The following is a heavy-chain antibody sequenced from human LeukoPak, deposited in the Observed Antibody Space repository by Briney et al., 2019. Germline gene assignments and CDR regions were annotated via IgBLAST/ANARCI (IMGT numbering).Heavy chain of an antibody. Sequence: GGSLRLSCAASGFTVSSNYMSWVRQAPGKGLEWVSVIYSGGSTYYADSVKGRFTISRDNSKNTLYLQMNSLRAEDTAVYYCARDRGSSSCSDYWGQGTLVTVSS. D-gene: IGHD6-6*01. J-gene: IGHJ4*02. CDR3: ARDRGSSSCSDY. V-gene: IGHV3-53*01. CDR1: GFTVSSNY. CDR2: IYSGGST.